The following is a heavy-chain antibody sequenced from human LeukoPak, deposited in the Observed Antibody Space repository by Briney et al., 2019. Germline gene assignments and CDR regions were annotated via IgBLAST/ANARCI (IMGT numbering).Heavy chain of an antibody. Sequence: GGSLRLSCAASGFTFSDYYMSWLRQAPGEGLEGVSYMSSRGSTIYYAYSVKDRFNLSRDNAKNSLYLKMNSLRAEDTAVYYCARDSLKMGVAASFDYWGQGTLVTVSS. V-gene: IGHV3-11*04. CDR1: GFTFSDYY. CDR2: MSSRGSTI. J-gene: IGHJ4*02. CDR3: ARDSLKMGVAASFDY. D-gene: IGHD6-25*01.